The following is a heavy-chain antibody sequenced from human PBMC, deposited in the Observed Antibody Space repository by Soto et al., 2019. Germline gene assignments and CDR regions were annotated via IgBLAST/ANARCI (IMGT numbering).Heavy chain of an antibody. CDR1: GTSTRGYN. J-gene: IGHJ4*02. V-gene: IGHV4-59*01. Sequence: PSETLSLTCSVFGTSTRGYNGTWIRQPPGKGLEGIGYIYYTGTTKYNPSLKSRVTISVDTSKNQFSLRLNSVTAADTAVYYCAREVSSFGSNHFDSWGQGALVTVSS. CDR3: AREVSSFGSNHFDS. D-gene: IGHD3-10*01. CDR2: IYYTGTT.